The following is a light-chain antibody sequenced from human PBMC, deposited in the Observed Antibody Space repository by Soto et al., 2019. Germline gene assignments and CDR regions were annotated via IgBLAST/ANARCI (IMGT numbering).Light chain of an antibody. CDR3: QQYGISPT. CDR1: QSVSSSY. V-gene: IGKV3-20*01. CDR2: GAS. J-gene: IGKJ4*01. Sequence: EIVLTQSPGTLSLSPGERATLSCRASQSVSSSYLAWYQQKPGQAPRLLIYGASSRATGIPDRFSGSGSGTVFTLTISRLEPEDFAVYYCQQYGISPTFGGGTKVQIK.